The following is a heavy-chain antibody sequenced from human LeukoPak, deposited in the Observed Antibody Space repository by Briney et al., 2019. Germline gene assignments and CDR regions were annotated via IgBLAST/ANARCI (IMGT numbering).Heavy chain of an antibody. D-gene: IGHD6-13*01. CDR2: IYYSGST. CDR3: ARARRLAAAGTNAFDI. CDR1: GGSISSSSYY. Sequence: SETLSLTCTVSGGSISSSSYYWGWIRQPPGKGLEWIGSIYYSGSTYYNPSLKSRVTISVDTSKNQFSLKLSSVTAADTAVYYCARARRLAAAGTNAFDIWGQGTMVTVSS. V-gene: IGHV4-39*07. J-gene: IGHJ3*02.